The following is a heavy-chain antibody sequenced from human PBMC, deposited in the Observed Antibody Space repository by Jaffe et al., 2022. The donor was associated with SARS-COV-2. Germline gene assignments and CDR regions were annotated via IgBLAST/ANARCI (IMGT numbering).Heavy chain of an antibody. CDR3: ARLGGSGFSGPVTRYDAYYYGMDV. CDR1: GYSFTSYW. D-gene: IGHD3-10*01. CDR2: IYPGDSDT. Sequence: EVQLVQSGAEVKKPGESLKISCKGSGYSFTSYWIGWVRQMPGKGLEWMGIIYPGDSDTRYSPSFQGQVTISADKSISTAYLQWSSLKASDTAMYYCARLGGSGFSGPVTRYDAYYYGMDVWGQGTTVTVSS. V-gene: IGHV5-51*01. J-gene: IGHJ6*02.